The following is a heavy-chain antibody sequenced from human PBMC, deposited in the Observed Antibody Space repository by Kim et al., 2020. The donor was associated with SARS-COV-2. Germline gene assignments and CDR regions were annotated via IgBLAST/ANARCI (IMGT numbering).Heavy chain of an antibody. D-gene: IGHD2-2*01. CDR3: AKEHCSSTSCYEAGYYFDY. J-gene: IGHJ4*02. CDR2: ISYDGSNK. V-gene: IGHV3-30*18. Sequence: GGSLRLSCAASGFTFSSYGMHWVRQAPGKGLEWVAVISYDGSNKYYADSVKGRFTISRDNSKNTLYLQMNSLRAEDTAVYYCAKEHCSSTSCYEAGYYFDYWGQGTLVTVSS. CDR1: GFTFSSYG.